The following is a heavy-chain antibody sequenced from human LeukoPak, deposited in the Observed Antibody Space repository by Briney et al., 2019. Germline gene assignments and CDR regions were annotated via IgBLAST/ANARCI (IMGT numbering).Heavy chain of an antibody. Sequence: GGSLRLSCAASGFTFSSSWMSWVRQAPGKGLEWVANIKEDGSEKYYVDSVKGRFTISRDNAKNSLYLQMNSLRAEDTAVYYCARAYSNYAYYYMDVWGKGTTVTVSS. CDR2: IKEDGSEK. CDR3: ARAYSNYAYYYMDV. V-gene: IGHV3-7*01. CDR1: GFTFSSSW. J-gene: IGHJ6*03. D-gene: IGHD4-11*01.